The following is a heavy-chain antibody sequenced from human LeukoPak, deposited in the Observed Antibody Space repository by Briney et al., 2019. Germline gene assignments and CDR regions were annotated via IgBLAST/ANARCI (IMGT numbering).Heavy chain of an antibody. CDR1: EFTFSNYA. CDR2: ISSSGSTI. J-gene: IGHJ6*03. V-gene: IGHV3-11*04. CDR3: ARDQVVRGVIDYYYYMDV. D-gene: IGHD3-10*01. Sequence: GGSLRLSCAASEFTFSNYAMSWIRQAPGKGLEWVSYISSSGSTIYYADSVKGRFPISRDNAKNSLYLQMNSLRAEDTAVYYCARDQVVRGVIDYYYYMDVWGKGTTVTVSS.